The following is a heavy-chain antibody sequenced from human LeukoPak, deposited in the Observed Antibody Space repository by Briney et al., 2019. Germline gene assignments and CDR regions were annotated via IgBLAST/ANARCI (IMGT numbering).Heavy chain of an antibody. CDR2: IDPSDSYT. CDR1: GYSFPNYW. D-gene: IGHD3-10*01. CDR3: ARHGYYGSGSYYSFDY. V-gene: IGHV5-10-1*01. J-gene: IGHJ4*02. Sequence: KPGASLRISCKGSGYSFPNYWITWVRQMPGKGLEWMGRIDPSDSYTNYSPSFQGHVTISADKSISTAYLQWSSLTASDTAMYYCARHGYYGSGSYYSFDYWGQGTLVTVSS.